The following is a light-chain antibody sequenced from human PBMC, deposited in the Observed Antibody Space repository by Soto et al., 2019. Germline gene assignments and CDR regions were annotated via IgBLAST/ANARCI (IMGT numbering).Light chain of an antibody. CDR2: DAS. J-gene: IGKJ4*01. CDR3: QQYNNWPLT. CDR1: QSVTST. V-gene: IGKV3-15*01. Sequence: EIVMTQSPATVSVSPGERDTLSCRASQSVTSTLAWYQQKPGQTPRLLIYDASTRATGIPARFSGSGSGTEFTLTISSLQSEDFAVYYCQQYNNWPLTFVGGTKVEIK.